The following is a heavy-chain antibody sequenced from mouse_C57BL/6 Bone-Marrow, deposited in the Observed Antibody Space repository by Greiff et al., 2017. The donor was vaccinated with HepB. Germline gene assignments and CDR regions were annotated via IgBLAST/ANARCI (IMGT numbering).Heavy chain of an antibody. CDR1: GFSLTSYG. D-gene: IGHD2-5*01. Sequence: VKLVESGPGLVQPSQSLSITCTVSGFSLTSYGVHWVRQSPGKGLEWLGVIWSGGSTDYNAAFISRLSISKDNSKSQVFFKMNSLQADDTAIYYCARKDSNYGFAYWGQGTLVTVSA. CDR2: IWSGGST. J-gene: IGHJ3*01. CDR3: ARKDSNYGFAY. V-gene: IGHV2-2*01.